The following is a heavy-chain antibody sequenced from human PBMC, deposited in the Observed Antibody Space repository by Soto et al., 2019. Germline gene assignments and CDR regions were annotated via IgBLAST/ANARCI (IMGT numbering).Heavy chain of an antibody. D-gene: IGHD2-2*01. V-gene: IGHV2-5*02. CDR2: IYWDDDK. CDR1: GFSLSTSGVG. J-gene: IGHJ4*02. Sequence: SGPTLVNPTQTLTLTCTFSGFSLSTSGVGVGWIRQPPGKALEWLALIYWDDDKRYSPSLKSRLTITKDTSKNQVVLTMTNMDPVDTATYYCAHSGRWGYCSSTSCYLPLDYWGQGTLVTVSS. CDR3: AHSGRWGYCSSTSCYLPLDY.